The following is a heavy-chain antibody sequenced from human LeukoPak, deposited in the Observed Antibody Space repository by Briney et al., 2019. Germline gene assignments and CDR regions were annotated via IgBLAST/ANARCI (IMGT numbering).Heavy chain of an antibody. CDR2: ISGSGGST. V-gene: IGHV3-23*01. D-gene: IGHD1-26*01. CDR1: GFTFSSYA. J-gene: IGHJ3*02. CDR3: ARDREVGATRGGSFDI. Sequence: GGSLRLSCAASGFTFSSYAMSWVRQAPGKGLEWVSAISGSGGSTYYADSVKGRFTISRDNAKNSLYLQMNSLRAEDTAVYFCARDREVGATRGGSFDIWGQGTLVTVSS.